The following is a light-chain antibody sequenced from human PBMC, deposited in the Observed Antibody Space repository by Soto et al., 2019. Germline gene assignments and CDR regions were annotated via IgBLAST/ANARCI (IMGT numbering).Light chain of an antibody. V-gene: IGKV3-20*01. CDR3: QQYGSSPQT. CDR1: QSVSSSY. Sequence: EIVWTQSPGTLSLSPGERATLSCRASQSVSSSYLAWYQQKPGQAPRLLILGASSKPTGTPDRFSGSGSGTDFTLIISRLEPEDFGVYYCQQYGSSPQTFGQGTKVEIK. J-gene: IGKJ1*01. CDR2: GAS.